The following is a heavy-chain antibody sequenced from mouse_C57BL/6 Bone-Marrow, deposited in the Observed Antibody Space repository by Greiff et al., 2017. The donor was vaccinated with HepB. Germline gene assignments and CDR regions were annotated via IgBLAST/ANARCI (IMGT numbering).Heavy chain of an antibody. CDR3: ARGYYGTHWYFDV. J-gene: IGHJ1*03. V-gene: IGHV1-81*01. CDR1: GYTFTSYG. CDR2: IYPRSGNT. D-gene: IGHD1-1*01. Sequence: QVQLQQSGAELARPGASVKLSCKASGYTFTSYGISWVKQRTGQGLEWIGEIYPRSGNTYYNEKFKGKATLTADKSSSTAYMELRSLTSEDSAVYFCARGYYGTHWYFDVWGTGTTVTVSS.